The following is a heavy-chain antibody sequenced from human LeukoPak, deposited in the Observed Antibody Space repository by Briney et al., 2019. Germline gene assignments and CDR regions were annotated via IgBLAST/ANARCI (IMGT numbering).Heavy chain of an antibody. CDR2: VYSSGNT. V-gene: IGHV4-4*07. CDR1: GGSISSYY. CDR3: AREYSSDRYFDY. Sequence: SETLSLTCTVSGGSISSYYWSWIRQPAGKGLEWIGRVYSSGNTNYNPSLKSRVTMSVDTSKNQFSLKLSSVTAADTAVYYCAREYSSDRYFDYWGQGTLVTVSS. D-gene: IGHD6-19*01. J-gene: IGHJ4*02.